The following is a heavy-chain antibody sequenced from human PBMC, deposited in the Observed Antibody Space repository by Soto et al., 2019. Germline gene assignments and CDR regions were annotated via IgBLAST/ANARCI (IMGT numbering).Heavy chain of an antibody. J-gene: IGHJ3*02. CDR3: ARAYSDAFDI. CDR2: ISSSGTGI. CDR1: GFTFRDYY. V-gene: IGHV3-11*01. Sequence: PGGSLRLSCAASGFTFRDYYMTWIRQAPGKGLEWVLYISSSGTGIYYADSVKGRFTISRDNAKNSLYLVMSSLRAEDTAVYYCARAYSDAFDIWGQGTMVTVSS. D-gene: IGHD2-15*01.